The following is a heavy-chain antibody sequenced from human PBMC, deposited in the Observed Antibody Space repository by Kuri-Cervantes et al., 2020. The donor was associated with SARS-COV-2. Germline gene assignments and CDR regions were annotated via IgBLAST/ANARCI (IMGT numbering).Heavy chain of an antibody. J-gene: IGHJ4*02. CDR1: GFPFRSYS. V-gene: IGHV3-48*02. CDR2: ISASSSTI. D-gene: IGHD3-16*01. Sequence: GGSLRLSCTTSGFPFRSYSMAWVRQAPGKGLVWISYISASSSTISYADSVKGRFTISRDNAENSLFLQMNDMRDDDTAVYYCTREESLLGGIGGSWGQGNLVTVSS. CDR3: TREESLLGGIGGS.